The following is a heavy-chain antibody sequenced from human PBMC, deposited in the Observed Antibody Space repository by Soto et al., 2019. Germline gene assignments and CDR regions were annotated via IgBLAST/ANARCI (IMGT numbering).Heavy chain of an antibody. CDR3: SXHXYCSSTRCRDMPNRFDP. CDR2: ISPILLIA. V-gene: IGHV1-69*02. CDR1: GGTFSSYT. D-gene: IGHD2-2*01. J-gene: IGHJ5*02. Sequence: SVKVSCKASGGTFSSYTISWVRQAPVQGLELIGRISPILLIANYAQKVQGRFTMASYKWTSAACMEGSSLGSDGAGVYYCSXHXYCSSTRCRDMPNRFDPWGQGTLVTVSS.